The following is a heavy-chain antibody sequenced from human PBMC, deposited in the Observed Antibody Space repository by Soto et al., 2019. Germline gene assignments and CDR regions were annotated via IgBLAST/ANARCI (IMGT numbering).Heavy chain of an antibody. CDR2: INPISGTP. V-gene: IGHV1-69*06. D-gene: IGHD3-10*01. J-gene: IGHJ6*02. CDR3: ARGVGRTVRGVNLYYYYAMDV. CDR1: GGSFTTYS. Sequence: QVQLVQSGAEVKTPGSSVKVSCKASGGSFTTYSISWVRQAPGQGLEWMGGINPISGTPNYAQKFQGRVTITADKYTTTAYMELNSLRFEDTAVYYCARGVGRTVRGVNLYYYYAMDVWGQGTTVTVPS.